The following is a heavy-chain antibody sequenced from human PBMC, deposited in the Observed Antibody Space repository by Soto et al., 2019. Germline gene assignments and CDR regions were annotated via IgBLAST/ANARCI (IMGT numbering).Heavy chain of an antibody. CDR2: ISWNSGSI. CDR1: GFTFDDYA. V-gene: IGHV3-9*01. D-gene: IGHD2-2*01. CDR3: AKDIHQRCSSTSCYAPPGAFDI. Sequence: GGSLRLSCAASGFTFDDYAMHWVRQAPGKGLEWVSGISWNSGSIGYADSVKGRFTISRDNAKNSLYLQMNSLRAEDTALYYCAKDIHQRCSSTSCYAPPGAFDIWGQGTMVTVSS. J-gene: IGHJ3*02.